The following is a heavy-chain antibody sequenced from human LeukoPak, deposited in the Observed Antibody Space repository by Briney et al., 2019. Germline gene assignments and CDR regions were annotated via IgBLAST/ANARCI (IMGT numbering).Heavy chain of an antibody. CDR2: ISSSSSYI. CDR3: ARRGGIHLEYFDY. CDR1: GFTFSSYS. D-gene: IGHD3-3*01. Sequence: GGSLRLSCAASGFTFSSYSMNWVRQAPGKGLEWVSSISSSSSYIYYADSLNGQFTNSRNNAKNSLYLQMNSLRAEDTAVYYCARRGGIHLEYFDYWGQGTLVTVSS. J-gene: IGHJ4*02. V-gene: IGHV3-21*01.